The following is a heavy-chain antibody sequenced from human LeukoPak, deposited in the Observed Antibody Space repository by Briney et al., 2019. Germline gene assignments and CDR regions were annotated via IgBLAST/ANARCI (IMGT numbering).Heavy chain of an antibody. CDR3: ARWGVYYDILTGYSTDPI. V-gene: IGHV3-48*03. J-gene: IGHJ4*02. CDR1: GFTFSSYE. CDR2: ISSSGSTI. D-gene: IGHD3-9*01. Sequence: PGGSLRLSCAASGFTFSSYEMNWVRQAPGKGLEWVSYISSSGSTIYYADSVKGRFTISRDNAKNSLYMQMNSLRAEDTAVYYCARWGVYYDILTGYSTDPIWGQGTLVTVSS.